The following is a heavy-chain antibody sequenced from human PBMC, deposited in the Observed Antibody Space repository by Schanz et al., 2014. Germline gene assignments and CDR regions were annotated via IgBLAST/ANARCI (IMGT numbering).Heavy chain of an antibody. CDR1: GFTFSTYA. J-gene: IGHJ4*02. CDR2: FIVDSGNT. CDR3: AKGLYYDNTGGGFDY. V-gene: IGHV3-23*04. Sequence: EVQLVESGGGLVKPGGSLRLSCAASGFTFSTYAMSWVRQAPGKGLEWVSGFIVDSGNTYYAGSVKGRFSISRDNSKTTLSLQMNSLRAEDTAVYYCAKGLYYDNTGGGFDYWGQGTLVTVSS. D-gene: IGHD3-16*01.